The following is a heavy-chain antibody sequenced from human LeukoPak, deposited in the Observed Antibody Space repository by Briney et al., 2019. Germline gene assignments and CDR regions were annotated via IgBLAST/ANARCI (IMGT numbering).Heavy chain of an antibody. V-gene: IGHV3-49*03. CDR3: SSGITIYGVVRAYGTAV. CDR1: GFTFGDYG. D-gene: IGHD3-3*01. J-gene: IGHJ6*02. Sequence: GGSLRLSCTASGFTFGDYGVSWFRQAPGKGLQWVGFISSKGSTEYAASVKGRFSLSRDDSKSVAYLHMNSLKIEDTAVYYCSSGITIYGVVRAYGTAVWGQGTTVTVSS. CDR2: ISSKGST.